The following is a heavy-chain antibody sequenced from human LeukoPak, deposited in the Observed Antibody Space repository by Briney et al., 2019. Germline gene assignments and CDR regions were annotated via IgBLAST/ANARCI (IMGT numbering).Heavy chain of an antibody. CDR3: ARARPDGDYSDY. D-gene: IGHD4-17*01. CDR2: IYYSGST. J-gene: IGHJ4*02. V-gene: IGHV4-31*03. Sequence: SETLSLTCTVSGGSISSGGYYWSWIRQHPGKGLEWIGYIYYSGSTYYNPSLKSRVTMSVDTSKNQFSLKLSSVTAADTAVYYCARARPDGDYSDYWGQGTLVTVSS. CDR1: GGSISSGGYY.